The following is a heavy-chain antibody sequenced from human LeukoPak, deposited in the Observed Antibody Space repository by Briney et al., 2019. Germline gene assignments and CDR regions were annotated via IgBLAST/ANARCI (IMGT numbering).Heavy chain of an antibody. CDR3: ARVGAYCTSTSCLDY. Sequence: ASVKVSCKASGYTFTNYGISWVRQAPGQGLEWMGWISAYNGNTNYAQKLQGRVTMTTVTSTSTAYMELRSLTSDDTAVYYCARVGAYCTSTSCLDYWGQGTLVTVSS. V-gene: IGHV1-18*01. D-gene: IGHD2-2*01. CDR1: GYTFTNYG. J-gene: IGHJ4*02. CDR2: ISAYNGNT.